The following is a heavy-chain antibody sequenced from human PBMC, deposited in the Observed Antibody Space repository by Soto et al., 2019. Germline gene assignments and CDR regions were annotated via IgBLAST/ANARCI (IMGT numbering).Heavy chain of an antibody. CDR2: ISGGGGST. J-gene: IGHJ4*02. CDR3: AKLPVPRQCYFDY. Sequence: GSLRRSCAASGFTFSSYAMSWVRQAPGKVLEWVSAISGGGGSTYYADSVKGRFAISRDNSKNTPYLQMTRPRAEDTAVYYCAKLPVPRQCYFDYWGQRTLVTVSS. CDR1: GFTFSSYA. D-gene: IGHD6-19*01. V-gene: IGHV3-23*01.